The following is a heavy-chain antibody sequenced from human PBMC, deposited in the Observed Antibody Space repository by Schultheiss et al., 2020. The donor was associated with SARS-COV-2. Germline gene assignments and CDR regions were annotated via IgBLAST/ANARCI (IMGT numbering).Heavy chain of an antibody. Sequence: SETLSLTCIISGGSISSSNWWSWVRQPPGKGLEWIGNIDYSGKTYFNPSLKSRVTISVETSKNQVSLKVSSVTAADTAVFYCARQLRTLAGYYFDYWGQGILVTVSS. V-gene: IGHV4-39*01. CDR3: ARQLRTLAGYYFDY. J-gene: IGHJ4*02. CDR1: GGSISSSNW. D-gene: IGHD2-15*01. CDR2: IDYSGKT.